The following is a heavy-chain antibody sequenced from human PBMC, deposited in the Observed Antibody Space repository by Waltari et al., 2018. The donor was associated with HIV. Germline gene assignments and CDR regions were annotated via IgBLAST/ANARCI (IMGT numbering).Heavy chain of an antibody. J-gene: IGHJ3*02. D-gene: IGHD3-22*01. V-gene: IGHV3-72*01. CDR1: GFTFSDHQ. Sequence: EVQLVVSGGGLVQPGGSVRLPCAASGFTFSDHQMDWVPPAPGKGLEWVGRTRNKANSYTTEYAASVKGRFTISRDDSKNSLYLQMNSLKTEDTAVYYCARTYHYDSSGPDAFDIWGQGTMVTVSS. CDR3: ARTYHYDSSGPDAFDI. CDR2: TRNKANSYTT.